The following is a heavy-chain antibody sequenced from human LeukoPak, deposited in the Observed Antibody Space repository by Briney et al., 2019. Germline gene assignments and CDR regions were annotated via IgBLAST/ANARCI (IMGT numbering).Heavy chain of an antibody. J-gene: IGHJ4*02. CDR1: GFTFRSYA. V-gene: IGHV3-23*01. CDR2: ISGSGGST. Sequence: GGSLRLSCAASGFTFRSYAMSWVRQAPGKGLEWVSSISGSGGSTYYADSVKGRFTISRDNSKNTLYLQMNSLRAEDMAVYYCAKVGPPYDSSGYFDYWGQGTLVTVSS. D-gene: IGHD3-22*01. CDR3: AKVGPPYDSSGYFDY.